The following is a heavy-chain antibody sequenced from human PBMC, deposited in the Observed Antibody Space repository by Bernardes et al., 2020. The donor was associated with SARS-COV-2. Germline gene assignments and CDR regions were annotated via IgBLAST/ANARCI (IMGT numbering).Heavy chain of an antibody. Sequence: GGSLRLSCAASGFTFSSYGMHWVRQAPGKGLEWVAVISYDVGEKFYADSVKGRFTISRDNSKNTLYLQMNSLRAEDTAVYYCATTPQYEYTRVFDFWGQGTLVTVSS. CDR3: ATTPQYEYTRVFDF. J-gene: IGHJ4*02. CDR2: ISYDVGEK. CDR1: GFTFSSYG. D-gene: IGHD2-15*01. V-gene: IGHV3-30*03.